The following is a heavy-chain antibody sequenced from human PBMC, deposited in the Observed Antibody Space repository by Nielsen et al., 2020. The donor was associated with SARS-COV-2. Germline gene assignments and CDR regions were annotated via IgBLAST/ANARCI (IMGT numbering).Heavy chain of an antibody. CDR1: GFTFDDYA. CDR2: ISWNSGSI. CDR3: AKDMTVAGPYYFDY. Sequence: SLKISCAASGFTFDDYAMHWVRQAPGKGLEWVSGISWNSGSIGYADSVKGRFTISRDNAKNSLYLQMNSLRAEDTALYYCAKDMTVAGPYYFDYWGQGTLVTVSS. V-gene: IGHV3-9*01. D-gene: IGHD6-19*01. J-gene: IGHJ4*02.